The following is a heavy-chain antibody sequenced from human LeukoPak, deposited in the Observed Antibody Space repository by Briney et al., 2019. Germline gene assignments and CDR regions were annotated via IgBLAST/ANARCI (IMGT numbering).Heavy chain of an antibody. V-gene: IGHV4-59*01. D-gene: IGHD2-2*01. CDR3: ARERYCSSTSCSYFDY. Sequence: SETLSLTCTVSGGSISSYYWSWIRQPPGKGLEWIGYINYSGSTNYNPSLKSRVTISVDTSKNQFSLKLSSVTAADTAVYYCARERYCSSTSCSYFDYWGQGTLVTVSS. CDR1: GGSISSYY. CDR2: INYSGST. J-gene: IGHJ4*02.